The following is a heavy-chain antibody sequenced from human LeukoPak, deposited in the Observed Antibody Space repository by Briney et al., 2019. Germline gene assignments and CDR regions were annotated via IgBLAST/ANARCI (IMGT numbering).Heavy chain of an antibody. CDR1: GYTFTSYY. CDR3: ARDSYGMATTTYYFDY. CDR2: INPSGGST. Sequence: ASVKVSCKASGYTFTSYYMHWVRQAPGQGLEWMGIINPSGGSTSYAQKFQGRVTMTRDVSTSTVYMELSSLRSEDTAVYYCARDSYGMATTTYYFDYWGQGTLVIVSS. D-gene: IGHD5-24*01. J-gene: IGHJ4*02. V-gene: IGHV1-46*01.